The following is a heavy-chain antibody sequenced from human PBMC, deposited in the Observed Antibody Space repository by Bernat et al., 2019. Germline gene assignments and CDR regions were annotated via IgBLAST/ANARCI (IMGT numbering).Heavy chain of an antibody. CDR3: TGSGGREYWFDP. D-gene: IGHD3-10*01. J-gene: IGHJ5*02. CDR1: GFTFSSYG. CDR2: IWYDGSNK. V-gene: IGHV3-33*01. Sequence: QVQLVESGGGVVQPGRSLRLSCAASGFTFSSYGMHWVRQAPGKGLEWVAVIWYDGSNKYYADSVKGRFTISRDNSKNTLYLQMNSLRAEDTAVYYCTGSGGREYWFDPWGQGTLVTVSS.